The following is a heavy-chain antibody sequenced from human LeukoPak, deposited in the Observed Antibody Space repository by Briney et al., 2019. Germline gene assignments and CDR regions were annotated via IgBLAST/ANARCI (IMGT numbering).Heavy chain of an antibody. Sequence: SETLSLTCTVSGDSISSGTFYWGWVRQPPGKGLEWIGSIHYSGNTYYNPSLKSPVTISVDTSKNQFSLKLSSVTAADTAVYYCARGRSVYNWGQGTLVTVSS. CDR1: GDSISSGTFY. CDR2: IHYSGNT. CDR3: ARGRSVYN. J-gene: IGHJ4*02. D-gene: IGHD5-24*01. V-gene: IGHV4-39*01.